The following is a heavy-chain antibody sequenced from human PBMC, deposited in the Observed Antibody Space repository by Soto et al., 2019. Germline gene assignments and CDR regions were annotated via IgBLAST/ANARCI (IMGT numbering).Heavy chain of an antibody. D-gene: IGHD3-10*01. V-gene: IGHV1-69*01. CDR1: GGTFSSYA. J-gene: IGHJ2*01. Sequence: QVQLVQSGAEVKKPGASVKVSCKASGGTFSSYALRWVRQAPRQGLEWMGGIIPIFATANYAQKFQGRVTITADESTSTAYMELSSLRSEDTAVYYCARTRRGYYGSGSRDFDLWGRGTLVTVSS. CDR2: IIPIFATA. CDR3: ARTRRGYYGSGSRDFDL.